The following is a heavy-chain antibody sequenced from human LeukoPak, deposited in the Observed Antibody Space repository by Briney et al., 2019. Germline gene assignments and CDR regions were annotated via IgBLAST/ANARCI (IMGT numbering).Heavy chain of an antibody. J-gene: IGHJ6*02. Sequence: SETLSLTCIVSGGSISSSSYYWGWIRQPPGKGLEWIGSIYYSGSTYYNPSLKSRVTISVDTSKNQFSLKLSSVTAADTAVYYCARQPKPDGWFDGMDVWGQGTTVTVSS. CDR1: GGSISSSSYY. CDR2: IYYSGST. D-gene: IGHD3-10*01. V-gene: IGHV4-39*01. CDR3: ARQPKPDGWFDGMDV.